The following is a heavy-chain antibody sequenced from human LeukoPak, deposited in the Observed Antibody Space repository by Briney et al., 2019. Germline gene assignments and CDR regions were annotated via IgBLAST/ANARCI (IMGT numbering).Heavy chain of an antibody. V-gene: IGHV1-18*04. CDR3: ARDLEPVLLWFGEFDP. CDR2: ISGYNGNT. J-gene: IGHJ5*02. Sequence: ASVKVSCKASGYTFTSYYMHWVRQAPGQGLEWMGWISGYNGNTNYAQKLQGRVTMTTDTSTSTAFMELRSLRSDDTAVYYCARDLEPVLLWFGEFDPWGQGTLVTVSS. D-gene: IGHD3-10*01. CDR1: GYTFTSYY.